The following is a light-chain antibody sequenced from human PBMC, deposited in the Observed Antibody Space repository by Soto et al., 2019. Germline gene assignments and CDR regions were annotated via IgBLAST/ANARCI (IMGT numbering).Light chain of an antibody. CDR2: GNS. Sequence: QSVLTQPPSVSGAPGQRVTISCTGSSSNIGAGYDVHWYQQLPGTAPKLLIYGNSNRPSGVPDRFSGSKSGTSASLAITGLQAEDEADYYCQSYDISMSGYVFGNGTKVTVL. J-gene: IGLJ1*01. CDR3: QSYDISMSGYV. CDR1: SSNIGAGYD. V-gene: IGLV1-40*01.